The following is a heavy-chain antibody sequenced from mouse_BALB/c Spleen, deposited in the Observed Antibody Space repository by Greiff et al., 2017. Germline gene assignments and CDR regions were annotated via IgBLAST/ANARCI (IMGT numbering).Heavy chain of an antibody. D-gene: IGHD2-1*01. J-gene: IGHJ3*01. CDR1: GYSFTGYY. CDR3: AISHYGNYSPWFAY. Sequence: LVKTGASVKISCKASGYSFTGYYMHWVKHSHGKSLEWIGYISCYNGATSYNQKFKGKATFTVDTSSSTAYMQFNSLTSEDSAVYYCAISHYGNYSPWFAYWGQGTLVTVSA. V-gene: IGHV1S34*01. CDR2: ISCYNGAT.